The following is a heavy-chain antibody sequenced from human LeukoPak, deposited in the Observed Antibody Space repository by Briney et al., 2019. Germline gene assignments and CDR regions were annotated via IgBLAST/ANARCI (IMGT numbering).Heavy chain of an antibody. CDR3: AREGRPYCAGDL. CDR1: GDSISSANR. J-gene: IGHJ5*02. V-gene: IGHV4-4*02. D-gene: IGHD1-1*01. Sequence: SETLSLTCAVSGDSISSANRWSWVRQPPGKGLEWIGEVSQSGITNYNPSLNNRVSMSIDKSKNHLSLNLKSVTAADTAVYYCAREGRPYCAGDLWGQGTLVIVSS. CDR2: VSQSGIT.